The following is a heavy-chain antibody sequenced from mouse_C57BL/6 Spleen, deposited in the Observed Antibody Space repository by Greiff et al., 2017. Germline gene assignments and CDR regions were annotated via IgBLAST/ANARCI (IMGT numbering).Heavy chain of an antibody. CDR2: INPNNGGT. J-gene: IGHJ2*01. V-gene: IGHV1-18*01. CDR1: GYTFTDYN. Sequence: EVQLQESGPELVKPGASVKIPCKASGYTFTDYNMDWVKQSHGKSLEWIGDINPNNGGTIYNQKFKGKATLTVDKSSSTAYMELRSLTSEDAAGYYCARGRYYYGSSNERVGTDYFDYWGQGTTLTVSS. D-gene: IGHD1-1*01. CDR3: ARGRYYYGSSNERVGTDYFDY.